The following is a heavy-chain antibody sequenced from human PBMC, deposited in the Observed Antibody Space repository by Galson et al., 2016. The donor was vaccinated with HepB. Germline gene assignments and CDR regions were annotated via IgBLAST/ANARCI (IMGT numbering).Heavy chain of an antibody. V-gene: IGHV3-48*02. CDR3: ARARVWEVVPTYYYNGMDV. D-gene: IGHD5-12*01. CDR2: ISSRSDTT. CDR1: GFTFSDYS. J-gene: IGHJ6*02. Sequence: SLRLSCAASGFTFSDYSMNWVRQAPGKGLGWVSYISSRSDTTYFADSVKGRFTISRDNAKNSLSLQMNSLRDEDTAVYYCARARVWEVVPTYYYNGMDVWGQGTTVTVSS.